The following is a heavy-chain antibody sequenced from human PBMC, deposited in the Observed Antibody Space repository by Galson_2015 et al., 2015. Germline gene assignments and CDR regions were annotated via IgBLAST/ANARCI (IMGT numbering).Heavy chain of an antibody. D-gene: IGHD5-12*01. Sequence: SLRLSCAASGFTFSTYAMHWVRQAPGKGLEWVALISYDGSNKYYTASVKGRFTIFRDNSKNTLYLQMNSLRAEDTAVYYCARDRGYSGYDLPHYWGQGTLVTVSS. CDR1: GFTFSTYA. V-gene: IGHV3-30*10. J-gene: IGHJ4*02. CDR2: ISYDGSNK. CDR3: ARDRGYSGYDLPHY.